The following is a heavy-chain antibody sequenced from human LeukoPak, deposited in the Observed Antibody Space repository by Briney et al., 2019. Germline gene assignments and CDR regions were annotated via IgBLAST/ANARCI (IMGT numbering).Heavy chain of an antibody. CDR2: IYYSGST. D-gene: IGHD5-12*01. V-gene: IGHV4-61*01. CDR1: GGSVSSGRFY. CDR3: ARMVWKRGYSGYAAY. J-gene: IGHJ4*02. Sequence: SETQSLTCSVSGGSVSSGRFYWTWIRQPPGRGLEWIGYIYYSGSTNYNPSLKSRVTISVDTSKNQFSLKLSSVTAADTAVYYCARMVWKRGYSGYAAYWGQGTLVTVSS.